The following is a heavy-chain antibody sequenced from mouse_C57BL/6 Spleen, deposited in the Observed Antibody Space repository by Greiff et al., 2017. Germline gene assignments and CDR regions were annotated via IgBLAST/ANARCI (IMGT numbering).Heavy chain of an antibody. J-gene: IGHJ2*01. V-gene: IGHV6-3*01. CDR2: IRLKSDNYAT. CDR3: TGDGYYVGFDY. CDR1: GFTFSNYW. D-gene: IGHD2-3*01. Sequence: EVKVEESGGGLVQPGGSMKLSCVASGFTFSNYWMNWVRQSPEKGLEWVAQIRLKSDNYATHYAESVKGRFTISRDDSKRSVYLQMNNLRAEDTGICYCTGDGYYVGFDYWGQGTTLTVSS.